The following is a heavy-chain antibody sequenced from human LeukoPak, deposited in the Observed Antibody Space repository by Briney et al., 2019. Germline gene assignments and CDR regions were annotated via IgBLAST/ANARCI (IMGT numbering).Heavy chain of an antibody. CDR1: GGSFSGYY. V-gene: IGHV4-34*01. J-gene: IGHJ4*02. CDR2: INHSGST. Sequence: SETLSLTCAVYGGSFSGYYWSWIRQPPGKGLEWIGEINHSGSTNYNPSLKSRVTISVDTSKNQFSLKLSSVTAADTAVYYCARGRGVITNRKFLDYWGQGTLVTVSS. D-gene: IGHD1-14*01. CDR3: ARGRGVITNRKFLDY.